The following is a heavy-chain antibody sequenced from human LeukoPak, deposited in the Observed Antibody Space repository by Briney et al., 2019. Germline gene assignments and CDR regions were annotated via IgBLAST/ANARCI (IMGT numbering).Heavy chain of an antibody. V-gene: IGHV3-30*04. Sequence: GGSLRLSSAAPGFTLSGYAMHLVGQAPVKGLEWVAVISYDGSNKYYADSVKGRFTISRDNSKNTLYLQMNSLRAEDTAVYYCARGLYNWNDGYYFDYWGQGTLVTVSS. J-gene: IGHJ4*02. D-gene: IGHD1-1*01. CDR1: GFTLSGYA. CDR3: ARGLYNWNDGYYFDY. CDR2: ISYDGSNK.